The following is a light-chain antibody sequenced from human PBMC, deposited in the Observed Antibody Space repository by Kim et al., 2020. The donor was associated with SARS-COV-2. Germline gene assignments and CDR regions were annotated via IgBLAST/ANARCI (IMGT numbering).Light chain of an antibody. V-gene: IGKV3-20*01. CDR2: GAS. CDR1: QRVRSSY. Sequence: TVLTQSPDTLSLSPGDRATLSCRASQRVRSSYVAWYQQKPGRAPRLLIYGASNRATDIPDRFSGSGSGTDFTLTISRLEPDDFAVYFCQLYGSSARSFGQGTKVDIK. CDR3: QLYGSSARS. J-gene: IGKJ2*01.